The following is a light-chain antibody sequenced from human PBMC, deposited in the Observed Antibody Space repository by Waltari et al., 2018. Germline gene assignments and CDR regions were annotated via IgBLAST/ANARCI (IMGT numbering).Light chain of an antibody. CDR2: GKD. J-gene: IGLJ3*02. Sequence: SSELTQDPAVSVALGQTVRFTCQGDSLRTSYARWYQLKPGQAPVVVIYGKDKRPSGIPDRISGYSSGTTSSLTITGAQAEDEADYYCSSRNGRANEVVFAGGTKVTVL. CDR3: SSRNGRANEVV. CDR1: SLRTSY. V-gene: IGLV3-19*01.